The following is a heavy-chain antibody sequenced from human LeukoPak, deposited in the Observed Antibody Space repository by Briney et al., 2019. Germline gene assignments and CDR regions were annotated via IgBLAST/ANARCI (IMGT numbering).Heavy chain of an antibody. V-gene: IGHV4-39*07. CDR3: ARERNMIVVVITRGYFDY. Sequence: SETLSLTCTVSGRSISSSSYYWGWIRQPPGKGLEWIGSNYYSGSNYYNPSLKSRVTISVDTSKNQYSQKLSSVTAADTAVYYCARERNMIVVVITRGYFDYWAREPWSPSPQ. J-gene: IGHJ4*02. CDR1: GRSISSSSYY. CDR2: NYYSGSN. D-gene: IGHD3-22*01.